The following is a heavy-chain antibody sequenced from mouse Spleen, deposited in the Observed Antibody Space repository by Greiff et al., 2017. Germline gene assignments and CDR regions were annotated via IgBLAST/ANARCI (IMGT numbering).Heavy chain of an antibody. Sequence: EVQLVESGGGLVKPGGSLKLSCAASGFTFSDYGMHWVRQAPEKGLEWVAYISSGSSTIYYADTVKGRFTISRANAKNTLFLQMTSLRAEDTAMYYCARPGGFLYWYFDVWGTGTTVTVSS. D-gene: IGHD3-1*01. CDR3: ARPGGFLYWYFDV. J-gene: IGHJ1*03. CDR2: ISSGSSTI. V-gene: IGHV5-17*01. CDR1: GFTFSDYG.